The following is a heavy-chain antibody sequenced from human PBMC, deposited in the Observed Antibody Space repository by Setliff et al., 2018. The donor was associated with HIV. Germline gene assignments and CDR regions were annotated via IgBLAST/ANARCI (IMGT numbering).Heavy chain of an antibody. CDR2: IYYSGST. J-gene: IGHJ6*03. CDR1: GGSISSHY. V-gene: IGHV4-59*11. D-gene: IGHD3-10*01. CDR3: ARDGPLEGSYRYYYYYMDD. Sequence: SETLSLTCTVSGGSISSHYWSWIRQPPGKGLEWIGYIYYSGSTNYNPTLKSRVTISVDTSKNQFSLKLSSVTAADTAVYYCARDGPLEGSYRYYYYYMDDWGKGTTVTVSS.